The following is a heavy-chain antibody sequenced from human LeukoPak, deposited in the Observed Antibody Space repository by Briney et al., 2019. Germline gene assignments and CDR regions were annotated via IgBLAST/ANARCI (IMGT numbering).Heavy chain of an antibody. CDR2: INHSGST. D-gene: IGHD6-13*01. CDR3: ATPPRGIAAAGTLPYMDV. Sequence: SETLSLTCAVYGGSFSGYYWSWIRQPPGKGLEWIGEINHSGSTNYNPSLKSRVTISVDTSKNQFSLKLSSVTAADTAVYHCATPPRGIAAAGTLPYMDVWGKGTTVTVSS. V-gene: IGHV4-34*01. CDR1: GGSFSGYY. J-gene: IGHJ6*03.